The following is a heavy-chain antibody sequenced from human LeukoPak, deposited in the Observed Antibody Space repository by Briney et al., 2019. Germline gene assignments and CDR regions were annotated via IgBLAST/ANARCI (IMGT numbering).Heavy chain of an antibody. CDR1: GGSISSSSYY. Sequence: SETLSLTRTVSGGSISSSSYYWGWIRQPPGKGLEWIGIIYYSGSTYYNPSLKSRLTISVDTSKNQFSLKVSSVTAADTAVYYCARHRAGGSGMAVDYWGQGTLVTVSS. CDR2: IYYSGST. D-gene: IGHD3-10*01. CDR3: ARHRAGGSGMAVDY. J-gene: IGHJ4*02. V-gene: IGHV4-39*01.